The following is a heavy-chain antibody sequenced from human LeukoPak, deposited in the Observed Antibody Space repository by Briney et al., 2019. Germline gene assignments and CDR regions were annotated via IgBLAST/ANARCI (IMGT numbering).Heavy chain of an antibody. V-gene: IGHV4-59*01. J-gene: IGHJ4*02. CDR3: AGDWN. CDR1: NGSMTNNY. Sequence: SEALSLTCTVSNGSMTNNYWSWIRQPPGKGLEWIGYIYSSGSTIYNPSLKSRVTISIDTSKNQFSLKLISVTAEDTAVYYCAGDWNWGQGTLVTVSS. D-gene: IGHD3-3*01. CDR2: IYSSGST.